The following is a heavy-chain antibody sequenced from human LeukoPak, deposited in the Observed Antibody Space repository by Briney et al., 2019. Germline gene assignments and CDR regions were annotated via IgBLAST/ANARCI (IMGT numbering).Heavy chain of an antibody. J-gene: IGHJ4*02. CDR3: ARGDSSGLGYFDY. Sequence: ASVKVSFKASGYTFTSYDINWVRQATGQGLEWMGWMNPNSGNTGYAQKFQGRVTMTRNTSISTAYMELSSLRSEDTAVYYSARGDSSGLGYFDYWGQGTLVTVSS. V-gene: IGHV1-8*01. D-gene: IGHD3-22*01. CDR2: MNPNSGNT. CDR1: GYTFTSYD.